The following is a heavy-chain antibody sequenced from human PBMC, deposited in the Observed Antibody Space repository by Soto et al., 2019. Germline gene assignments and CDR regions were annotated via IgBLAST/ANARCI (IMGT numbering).Heavy chain of an antibody. V-gene: IGHV1-69*02. D-gene: IGHD6-13*01. CDR3: ARHSGIAAATPYFDY. CDR1: GGTFSSYT. J-gene: IGHJ4*02. Sequence: QVQLVQSGAEVKKPGSSVKVSCKASGGTFSSYTISWVRQAPGQGLEWMGRIIPILGIANYAQKFQGRVTITADKSTSTAYMELSSLRSEDTAVYYCARHSGIAAATPYFDYWGQGTLVTVSS. CDR2: IIPILGIA.